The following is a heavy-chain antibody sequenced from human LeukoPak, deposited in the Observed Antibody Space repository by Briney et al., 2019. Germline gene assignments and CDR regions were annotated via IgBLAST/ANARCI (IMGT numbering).Heavy chain of an antibody. CDR1: GGSISSYY. Sequence: SETLSLTCTVSGGSISSYYWSWIRQPPGKGLEWIGYIYYSGSTNYNPSLKSRVTISVDTSKNQFSLKLSSVTAADTAVYYCARESTVAGTGIDYWGQGTLATVSS. J-gene: IGHJ4*02. D-gene: IGHD6-19*01. CDR2: IYYSGST. CDR3: ARESTVAGTGIDY. V-gene: IGHV4-59*01.